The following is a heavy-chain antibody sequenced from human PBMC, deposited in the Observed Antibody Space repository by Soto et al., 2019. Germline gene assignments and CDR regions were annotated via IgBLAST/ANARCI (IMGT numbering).Heavy chain of an antibody. J-gene: IGHJ4*02. CDR2: IIPIFGTA. CDR3: ARALWAGYYHSSGYLDY. V-gene: IGHV1-69*13. Sequence: SVKVSCKASGGTFSSYAISWVRQAPGQGLEWMGGIIPIFGTANYAQKFQGRVTITADESTSTAYMELSSLRSEDTAVYYCARALWAGYYHSSGYLDYWGQGTLVTVS. CDR1: GGTFSSYA. D-gene: IGHD3-22*01.